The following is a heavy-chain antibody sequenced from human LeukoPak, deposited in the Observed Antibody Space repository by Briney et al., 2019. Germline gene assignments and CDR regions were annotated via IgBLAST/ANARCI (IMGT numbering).Heavy chain of an antibody. CDR2: INPNSGGT. D-gene: IGHD6-19*01. CDR3: AREVGIAVAGTIYFDY. Sequence: WASVTVSCKASGYTFTGYYMHWVRQAPGQGLEWMGWINPNSGGTNYAQKFQGRVTMTRDTSISTAYMELSRLRSDDTAVYYCAREVGIAVAGTIYFDYWGQGTLVTVSS. CDR1: GYTFTGYY. J-gene: IGHJ4*02. V-gene: IGHV1-2*02.